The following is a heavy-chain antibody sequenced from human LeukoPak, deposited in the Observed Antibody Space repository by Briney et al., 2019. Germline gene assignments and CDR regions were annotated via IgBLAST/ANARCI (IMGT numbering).Heavy chain of an antibody. D-gene: IGHD6-19*01. J-gene: IGHJ4*02. CDR2: IYYSGST. Sequence: PSETLSLTCAVSGGSISSGGYSWSWIRQPPGKGLEWIGYIYYSGSTYYNPSLKSRITISVDTSKNQFSLKLSSVTAADTAVYYCARVSPGIAVAGIDYWGQGTLVTVSS. CDR3: ARVSPGIAVAGIDY. CDR1: GGSISSGGYS. V-gene: IGHV4-30-4*07.